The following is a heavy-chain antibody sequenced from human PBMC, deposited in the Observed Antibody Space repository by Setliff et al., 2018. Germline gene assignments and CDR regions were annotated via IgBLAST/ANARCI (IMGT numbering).Heavy chain of an antibody. Sequence: GASVKVSCKASGYTFTDFGINWVRQAPGQGLEWMGWVSPKTGNTYSTQKFQGRVTLTTDTSTSIAYMEVKSLTSDDTAVYYCARLVRYCSTTSCQRTSGDDFWGLGTLVTVSS. CDR1: GYTFTDFG. V-gene: IGHV1-18*01. J-gene: IGHJ4*02. D-gene: IGHD2-2*01. CDR3: ARLVRYCSTTSCQRTSGDDF. CDR2: VSPKTGNT.